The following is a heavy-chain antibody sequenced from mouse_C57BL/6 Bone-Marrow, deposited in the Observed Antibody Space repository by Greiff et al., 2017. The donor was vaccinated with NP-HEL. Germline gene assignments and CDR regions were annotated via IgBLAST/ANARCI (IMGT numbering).Heavy chain of an antibody. J-gene: IGHJ3*01. D-gene: IGHD2-2*01. CDR1: GYTFTSYW. CDR3: ARSIYYGYDRFAY. V-gene: IGHV1-50*01. CDR2: IDPSDSYT. Sequence: QVQLQQPGAELVKPGASVKLSCKASGYTFTSYWMQWVKQRPGQGLEWIGEIDPSDSYTNYNQKFKGKATLTVYTSSSTAYMQLSSLTSEDSAVYYCARSIYYGYDRFAYWGQGTLVTVSA.